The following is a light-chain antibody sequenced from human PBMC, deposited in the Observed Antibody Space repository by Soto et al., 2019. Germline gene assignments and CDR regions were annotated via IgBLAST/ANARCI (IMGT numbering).Light chain of an antibody. J-gene: IGLJ3*02. CDR2: LNSDGSH. Sequence: QPVLTQSPSASASLGASVKLTCTLSSGHSSYAIAWHQQQPEKGPRYLMKLNSDGSHSKGDGIPDRFSGSRSGAERYLTISSLQSEDEADYYFQTWGTGIQRVFGGGTKLTVL. CDR3: QTWGTGIQRV. V-gene: IGLV4-69*01. CDR1: SGHSSYA.